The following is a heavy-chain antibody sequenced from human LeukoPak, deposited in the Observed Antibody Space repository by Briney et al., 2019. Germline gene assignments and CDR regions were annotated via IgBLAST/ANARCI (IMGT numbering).Heavy chain of an antibody. CDR3: ARESEPHSNWFDP. Sequence: GASVKVSCKASGYTFSGYYMHWLRQAPGQGLEWMGIINPSGGSTSYAQKFQGRVTMTRDMSTSTVYMELSSLRSEDTAVYYCARESEPHSNWFDPWGQGTLVTVSS. D-gene: IGHD1-14*01. J-gene: IGHJ5*02. CDR1: GYTFSGYY. V-gene: IGHV1-46*01. CDR2: INPSGGST.